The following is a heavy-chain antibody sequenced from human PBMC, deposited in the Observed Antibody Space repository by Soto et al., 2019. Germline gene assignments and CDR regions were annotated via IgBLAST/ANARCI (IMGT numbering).Heavy chain of an antibody. CDR3: ARGHSQISSSDLDY. CDR1: GFTFSSYA. J-gene: IGHJ4*02. D-gene: IGHD6-6*01. V-gene: IGHV3-30-3*01. CDR2: ISYDGSNK. Sequence: GGSLRLSCAASGFTFSSYAMHWVRQAPGKGLEWVAVISYDGSNKYYADSVKGRFTISRDNSKNTLYLQMNSLRAEDTAVYYCARGHSQISSSDLDYWGQGTLVTVSS.